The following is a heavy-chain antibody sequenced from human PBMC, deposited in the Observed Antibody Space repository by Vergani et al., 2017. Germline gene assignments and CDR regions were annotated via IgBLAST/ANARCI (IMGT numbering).Heavy chain of an antibody. CDR1: GYTFTSYA. CDR3: ARASPSEWELAIGIWVGYYGMDV. V-gene: IGHV7-4-1*02. D-gene: IGHD1-26*01. Sequence: QVQLVQSGAEVKKPGASVKVSCKASGYTFTSYAMNWVRQAPGQGLEWMGWINTNTGNPTYAQGFTGRFVFSLDTSVSTAYLQISSLKAEDTAVYYCARASPSEWELAIGIWVGYYGMDVWGKGTTVTVSS. CDR2: INTNTGNP. J-gene: IGHJ6*04.